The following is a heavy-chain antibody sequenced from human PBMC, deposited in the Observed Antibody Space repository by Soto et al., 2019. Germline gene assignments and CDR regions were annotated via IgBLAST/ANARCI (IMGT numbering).Heavy chain of an antibody. CDR3: AKHLTDIRAAADKFDY. Sequence: EVQLLESGGGLVQPGGSLRLSCAASGFTFSSYAMSWVRQAPGKGLEWVSAISGSGGSTYYADSVKGRFTISRDNSKNSLYLQMNSLRAEDTAVYYCAKHLTDIRAAADKFDYWGQGTLVTVSS. V-gene: IGHV3-23*01. J-gene: IGHJ4*02. D-gene: IGHD6-13*01. CDR1: GFTFSSYA. CDR2: ISGSGGST.